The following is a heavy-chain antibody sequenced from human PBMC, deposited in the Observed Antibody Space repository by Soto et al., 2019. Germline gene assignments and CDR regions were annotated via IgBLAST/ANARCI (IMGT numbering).Heavy chain of an antibody. V-gene: IGHV3-9*01. D-gene: IGHD3-3*01. CDR2: ITWNSRGL. Sequence: EVQLVESGGRLVQPGRSLRLSCVGTGLNFDDFAMHWVRQAPGKGLEWVSGITWNSRGLAYADSVKGRFTISRDNARNSLYLQMDSLRDEDTAVYYWAKGRYDFWSPYCFDSWGQGTLVTVSS. J-gene: IGHJ4*02. CDR1: GLNFDDFA. CDR3: AKGRYDFWSPYCFDS.